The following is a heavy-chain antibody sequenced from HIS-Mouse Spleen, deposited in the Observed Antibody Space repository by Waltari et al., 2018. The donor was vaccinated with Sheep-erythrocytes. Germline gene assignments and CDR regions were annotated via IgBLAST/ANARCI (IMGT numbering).Heavy chain of an antibody. J-gene: IGHJ1*01. V-gene: IGHV3-30-3*01. CDR3: ARGAYSSSWYPFQH. Sequence: QVQLVESGGGVVQPGRSLRLSCAASGFTFSSYAMHWVRQAPGKGLGWVAVRSYDGSNKYYADSVKGRFTISRDNSKNTLYLQMNSLRAEDTAVYYCARGAYSSSWYPFQHWGQGTLVTVSS. D-gene: IGHD6-13*01. CDR2: RSYDGSNK. CDR1: GFTFSSYA.